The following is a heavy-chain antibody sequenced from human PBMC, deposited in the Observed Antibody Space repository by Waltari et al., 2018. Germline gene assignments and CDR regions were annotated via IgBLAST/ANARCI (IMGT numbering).Heavy chain of an antibody. D-gene: IGHD3-3*01. J-gene: IGHJ4*02. CDR3: ARGGPYYDFWSGPYYFDY. Sequence: QVQLVQSGAEVKKPGASVKVSCKASGYTFTGYYMHWVRQAPGQGLEWMGRIIPILGTANYAQKFQGRVTITADKATSTAYMELSSLRSEDTAVYYCARGGPYYDFWSGPYYFDYWGQGTLVTVSS. CDR1: GYTFTGYY. V-gene: IGHV1-69*06. CDR2: IIPILGTA.